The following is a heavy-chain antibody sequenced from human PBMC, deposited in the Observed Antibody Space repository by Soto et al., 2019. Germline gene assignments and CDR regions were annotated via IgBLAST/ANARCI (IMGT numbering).Heavy chain of an antibody. CDR1: GFTFSSYW. CDR3: ARLPYCSGGSCYVLAYDI. J-gene: IGHJ3*02. Sequence: GGSLRLSCAASGFTFSSYWMHWVGQAPGKGLVWVSRINSDGSSTNYADSVKGRFTISRDNAKNTLYLQMNSLRAEDTAVYYCARLPYCSGGSCYVLAYDIWGQGTMVTVSS. D-gene: IGHD2-15*01. V-gene: IGHV3-74*01. CDR2: INSDGSST.